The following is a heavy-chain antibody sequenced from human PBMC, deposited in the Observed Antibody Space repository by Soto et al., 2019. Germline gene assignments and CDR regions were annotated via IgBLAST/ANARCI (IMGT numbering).Heavy chain of an antibody. Sequence: GGSLRLSCAASGFTFSDYYMGWIRQAPGKGLEWVSYISSSGSTVYYADSVKGRFTISRDNAKNSLYLQMNSLRAEDTAVYYCARVKGMATITDAFDIWGQGTMVTVSS. V-gene: IGHV3-11*01. CDR1: GFTFSDYY. D-gene: IGHD5-12*01. J-gene: IGHJ3*02. CDR2: ISSSGSTV. CDR3: ARVKGMATITDAFDI.